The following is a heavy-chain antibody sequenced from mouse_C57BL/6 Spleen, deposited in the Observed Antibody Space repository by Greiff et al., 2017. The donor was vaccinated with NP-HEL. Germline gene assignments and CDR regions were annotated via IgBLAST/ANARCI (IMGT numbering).Heavy chain of an antibody. D-gene: IGHD1-1*01. CDR2: IYPGSGST. J-gene: IGHJ4*01. CDR3: ARSGYYGSSLYAMDY. Sequence: VQLQQSGAELVKPGASVKMSCKASGYTFTSYWITWVKQRPGQGLEWIGDIYPGSGSTNYNEKFKSKATLTVDTSSSTAYMQLSSLTSEDSAVYYCARSGYYGSSLYAMDYWGQGTSVTVSS. V-gene: IGHV1-55*01. CDR1: GYTFTSYW.